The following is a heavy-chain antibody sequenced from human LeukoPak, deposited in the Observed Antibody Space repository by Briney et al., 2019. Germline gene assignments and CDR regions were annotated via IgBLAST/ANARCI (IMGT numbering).Heavy chain of an antibody. CDR2: IIPILGIA. CDR1: GGTLSSYA. D-gene: IGHD5-12*01. V-gene: IGHV1-69*04. Sequence: SVKVSCKASGGTLSSYAISWVRQAPGQGLEWMGRIIPILGIANYAQKFQGRVTITADKSTSTAYMELGSLRSEDTAVYYCASMIVAGTTVGYYFDYWGQGTLVTVSS. J-gene: IGHJ4*02. CDR3: ASMIVAGTTVGYYFDY.